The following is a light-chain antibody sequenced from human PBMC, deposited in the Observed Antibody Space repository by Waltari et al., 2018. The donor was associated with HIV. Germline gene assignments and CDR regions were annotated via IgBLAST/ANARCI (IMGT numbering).Light chain of an antibody. J-gene: IGLJ3*02. CDR3: CSYTIARTFL. CDR1: TRAVGAFDY. Sequence: QSALTQPASVSGSPGQSITISCTGTTRAVGAFDYVSWHQQHPGMAPKPIIYDVNKRPSGVSSRFSGSKSGDTASLTISALRAEDEGDYYCCSYTIARTFLFGGGTKLTVL. V-gene: IGLV2-14*03. CDR2: DVN.